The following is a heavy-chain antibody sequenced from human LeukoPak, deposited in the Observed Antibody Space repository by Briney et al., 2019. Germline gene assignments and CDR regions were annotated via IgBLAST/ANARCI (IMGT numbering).Heavy chain of an antibody. Sequence: SETLSLTCTVSGGSISSYYWSWIRQPPGKGLEWIGYIYYSGSTNYNPSLKSRVTISVDTSKNQFSLKLSSVTAADTAVYYCAGISKGTHWFDPWGQGTLVTVSS. CDR2: IYYSGST. CDR3: AGISKGTHWFDP. V-gene: IGHV4-59*01. D-gene: IGHD2-15*01. CDR1: GGSISSYY. J-gene: IGHJ5*02.